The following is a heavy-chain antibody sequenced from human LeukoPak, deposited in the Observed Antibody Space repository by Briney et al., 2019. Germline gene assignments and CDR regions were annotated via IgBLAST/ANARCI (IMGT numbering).Heavy chain of an antibody. CDR3: ARALSVEMTTIIAY. Sequence: ASVKVSCKASGYTFTDYYMHWVRQAPGQGLEWMGWINPNSGGTDYAQKFQGRVTMTRDTSISTAYMEVSRLRSDDTAVYYCARALSVEMTTIIAYWGRGTLVTVSS. D-gene: IGHD5-24*01. V-gene: IGHV1-2*02. J-gene: IGHJ4*02. CDR1: GYTFTDYY. CDR2: INPNSGGT.